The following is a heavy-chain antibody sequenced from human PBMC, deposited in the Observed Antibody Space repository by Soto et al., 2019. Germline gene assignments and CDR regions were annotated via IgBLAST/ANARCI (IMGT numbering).Heavy chain of an antibody. CDR3: ARLLGGGGSFDY. D-gene: IGHD1-26*01. J-gene: IGHJ4*02. V-gene: IGHV1-69*12. CDR2: IIPIFGTA. CDR1: GGTFSSYA. Sequence: QVQLVQSGAEVKKPGSSVKVSCKASGGTFSSYAISWVRQAPGQGLEWMGGIIPIFGTANYAQKFQGRVTLTAEESTSTAHMGLRRLRSGDTAVYFCARLLGGGGSFDYWGQGTLVTVSS.